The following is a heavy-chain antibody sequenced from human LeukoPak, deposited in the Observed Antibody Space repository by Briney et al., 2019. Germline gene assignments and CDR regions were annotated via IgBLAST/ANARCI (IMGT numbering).Heavy chain of an antibody. CDR1: GFTFNSYA. CDR2: IGTNGIST. V-gene: IGHV3-64D*09. Sequence: GGSLRLSCSASGFTFNSYAIHWVRQAPGKGLEYVSSIGTNGISTYYADSVTGRFTISRGNSKNSLYLQMSSLRAEDTAVYYCVKGQEVVYAPTFDYWGQGTLVTVSS. CDR3: VKGQEVVYAPTFDY. J-gene: IGHJ4*02. D-gene: IGHD2-8*02.